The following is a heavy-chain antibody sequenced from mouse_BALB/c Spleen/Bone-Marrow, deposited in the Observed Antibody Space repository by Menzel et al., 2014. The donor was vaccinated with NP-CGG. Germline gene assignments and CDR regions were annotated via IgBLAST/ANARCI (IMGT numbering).Heavy chain of an antibody. CDR2: IYPGSGST. Sequence: LQEPGSELVRPGASVKLSCKASGYTFTSYWMHWVKQRPGQGLEWIGNIYPGSGSTNYDEKFKSKATLTVDTSSSTAYLQLSSRTSEGSAVYNCTHRLRYWGQGTTLTVSS. CDR1: GYTFTSYW. J-gene: IGHJ2*01. V-gene: IGHV1S22*01. D-gene: IGHD1-2*01. CDR3: THRLRY.